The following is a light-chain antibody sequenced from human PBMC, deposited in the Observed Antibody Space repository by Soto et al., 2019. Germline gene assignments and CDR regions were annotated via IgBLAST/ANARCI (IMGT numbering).Light chain of an antibody. CDR1: QSVSSSY. CDR2: GAS. CDR3: QQYGSSPPWR. V-gene: IGKV3-20*01. J-gene: IGKJ1*01. Sequence: EIVFTLSAVTLSLTPGERATLSCRAIQSVSSSYLAWYQQKPGQAPRLLIYGASSRATGIPDRFSGSGSGTDFTLTISRLEPEDFAVYYCQQYGSSPPWRFAQRSKVDMK.